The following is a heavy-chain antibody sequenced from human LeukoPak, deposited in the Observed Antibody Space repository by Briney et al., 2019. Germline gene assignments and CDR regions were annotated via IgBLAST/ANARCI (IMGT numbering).Heavy chain of an antibody. CDR2: ISGSGGST. Sequence: GGSLRLSCAASGFTFSSYAMSWVRQAPGKGLEWVSAISGSGGSTYYADSVKGRFTIFRDNSKNTLYLQMNSLRAEDTAVYYCAKSWSGYYGWDYWGQGTLVTVSS. CDR3: AKSWSGYYGWDY. V-gene: IGHV3-23*01. CDR1: GFTFSSYA. D-gene: IGHD3-3*01. J-gene: IGHJ4*02.